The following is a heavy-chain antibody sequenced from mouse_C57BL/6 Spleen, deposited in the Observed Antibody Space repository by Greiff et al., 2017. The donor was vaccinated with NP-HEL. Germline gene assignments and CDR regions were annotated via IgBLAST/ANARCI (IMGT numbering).Heavy chain of an antibody. Sequence: ESGPGLVKPSQSLSLTCSVTGYSITSGYYWNWIRQFPGNKLEWMGYISYDGSNNYNPSLKNRISITRDTSKNQFFLKLNSVTTEDTATYYCARAYGSSYDYYAMDYWGQGTSVTVSS. CDR3: ARAYGSSYDYYAMDY. D-gene: IGHD1-1*01. V-gene: IGHV3-6*01. CDR1: GYSITSGYY. CDR2: ISYDGSN. J-gene: IGHJ4*01.